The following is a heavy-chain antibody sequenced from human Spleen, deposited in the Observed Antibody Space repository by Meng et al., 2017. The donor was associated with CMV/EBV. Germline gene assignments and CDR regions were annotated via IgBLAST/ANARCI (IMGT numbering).Heavy chain of an antibody. CDR3: ARGRDDWFDP. CDR2: ISASGRIN. J-gene: IGHJ5*02. D-gene: IGHD2-15*01. CDR1: GFDFSDYY. Sequence: GGSLRLSCVVSGFDFSDYYMSWIRQAPGKGLEFISFISASGRINYCADSVKGRFTISRDNAKNSVYLQMNSLRAEDTAVYYCARGRDDWFDPWGQGTLVTVSS. V-gene: IGHV3-11*04.